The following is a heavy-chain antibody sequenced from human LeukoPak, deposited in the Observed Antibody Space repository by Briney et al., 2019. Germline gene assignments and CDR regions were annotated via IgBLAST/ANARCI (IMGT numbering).Heavy chain of an antibody. CDR1: GFTFSDYY. J-gene: IGHJ5*02. Sequence: PGGSLRLSCAASGFTFSDYYMTWVRQAPGKGLEWVSAISGSGSTTYYVDSVKGRFTISRDNSKNTLYLQMNSLRADDTAVYYCAKGGLHAYNWFDPWGQGTLVTVSS. CDR3: AKGGLHAYNWFDP. V-gene: IGHV3-23*01. D-gene: IGHD5-12*01. CDR2: ISGSGSTT.